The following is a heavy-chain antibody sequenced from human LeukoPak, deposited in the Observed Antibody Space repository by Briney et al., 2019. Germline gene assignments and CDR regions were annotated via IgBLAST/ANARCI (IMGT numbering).Heavy chain of an antibody. CDR3: ASQDPYSSSWYFAFDI. V-gene: IGHV4-31*03. CDR2: IYYSGST. D-gene: IGHD6-13*01. Sequence: PSETQSLTCTVSGGSISSGVYYWSWIRQHPGKGLEWIGYIYYSGSTYYNPSLKSRVTISVDTSKNQFSLKLSSVTTADTAVYYCASQDPYSSSWYFAFDIWGQGTMVTVSS. CDR1: GGSISSGVYY. J-gene: IGHJ3*02.